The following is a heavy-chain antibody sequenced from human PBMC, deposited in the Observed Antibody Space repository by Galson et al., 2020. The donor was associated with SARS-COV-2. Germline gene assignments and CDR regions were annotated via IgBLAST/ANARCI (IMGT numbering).Heavy chain of an antibody. J-gene: IGHJ6*02. D-gene: IGHD4-4*01. CDR3: AGEGGTTVNQNRYYYGMDV. CDR2: ISYSGNSI. V-gene: IGHV3-11*01. CDR1: GFTFSDYY. Sequence: KIGESLKISCAASGFTFSDYYMSWIRQAPGKGLEWVSYISYSGNSIYYADSVKGRFTISRDNAKNSLYLQMNSLRAEDTAVYYCAGEGGTTVNQNRYYYGMDVWGQGTTVTVSS.